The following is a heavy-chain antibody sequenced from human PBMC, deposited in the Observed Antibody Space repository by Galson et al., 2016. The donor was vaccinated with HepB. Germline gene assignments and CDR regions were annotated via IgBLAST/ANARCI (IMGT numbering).Heavy chain of an antibody. CDR3: ARVLGFGDYYFDH. CDR1: SGSFSGYY. D-gene: IGHD4-17*01. CDR2: INDSGST. V-gene: IGHV4-34*01. J-gene: IGHJ4*02. Sequence: SETLSLTCAVYSGSFSGYYWSWIRQPPGKGLEWIGEINDSGSTNYNPSLKSRVTISVDTSKNQLSLKLSSVTAADTAVYYCARVLGFGDYYFDHWGQGTLVTVSS.